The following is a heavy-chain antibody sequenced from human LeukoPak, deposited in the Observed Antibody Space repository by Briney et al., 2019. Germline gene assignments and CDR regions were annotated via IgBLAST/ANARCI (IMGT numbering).Heavy chain of an antibody. J-gene: IGHJ4*02. D-gene: IGHD3-10*01. CDR2: IYHSGST. CDR1: GDSISSADYY. CDR3: ARDYYGSGSGYNY. Sequence: PSETLSLTCTVSGDSISSADYYWSWIRQPPGKGLEWIGSIYHSGSTYYNPSLKSRVTISVDTSKNQFSLKLSSVTAADTAVYYCARDYYGSGSGYNYWGQGTLVTVSS. V-gene: IGHV4-39*07.